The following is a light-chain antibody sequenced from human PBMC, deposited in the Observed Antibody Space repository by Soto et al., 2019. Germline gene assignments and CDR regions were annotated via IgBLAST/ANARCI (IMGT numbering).Light chain of an antibody. CDR1: QSVSSW. CDR2: DAS. V-gene: IGKV1-5*01. J-gene: IGKJ1*01. Sequence: DIQMTQSPSTLSASLGDRVIITCRASQSVSSWLAWYQQKPGKVPNLLIYDASNLESGVPSRFSGVGSGTEFTLTISSLQPDDFATYYCQQYQSSWTFGQGTKVDIK. CDR3: QQYQSSWT.